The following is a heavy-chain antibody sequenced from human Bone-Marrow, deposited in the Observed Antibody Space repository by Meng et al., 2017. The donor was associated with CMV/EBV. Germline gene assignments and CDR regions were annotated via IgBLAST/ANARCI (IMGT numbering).Heavy chain of an antibody. CDR3: ARPRIPASWGRWDP. V-gene: IGHV3-7*01. D-gene: IGHD2-2*01. J-gene: IGHJ5*02. CDR1: GFTFSSFW. Sequence: GGSLRLSCAAAGFTFSSFWMSWVRQAPGKGQEWVANIKQDGSERYYVDSVKGRFTISRDNAKNSLYLQMNSLRSEDTAVYYFARPRIPASWGRWDPGGRGTRVTGSS. CDR2: IKQDGSER.